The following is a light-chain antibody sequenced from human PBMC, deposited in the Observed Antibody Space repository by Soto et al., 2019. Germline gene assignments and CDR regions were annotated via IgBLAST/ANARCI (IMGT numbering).Light chain of an antibody. Sequence: DIQMTQSPSTLSASVGDTVTITCRASQSVSDSLAWYQVKSGEAPKLLIFDVSNLETGVPSRFSGSGSGTEFSLTIRGLQPDDFATYYCQQYDYSRTFGQGTKVDIK. CDR2: DVS. CDR3: QQYDYSRT. J-gene: IGKJ1*01. V-gene: IGKV1-5*01. CDR1: QSVSDS.